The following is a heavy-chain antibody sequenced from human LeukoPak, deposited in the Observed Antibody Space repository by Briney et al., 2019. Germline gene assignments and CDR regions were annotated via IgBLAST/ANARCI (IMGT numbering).Heavy chain of an antibody. V-gene: IGHV3-23*01. CDR3: AKDTGSGYDYFSYYLDY. Sequence: GGSLRLSCAASGFTFSSYEMNWVRQAPGKGLEWVSGISGSGVSTYYADSVKGRFTISRDNSKNTLYLQMNSLRAEDTAVYYCAKDTGSGYDYFSYYLDYWGQGTLVTVSS. CDR1: GFTFSSYE. CDR2: ISGSGVST. J-gene: IGHJ4*02. D-gene: IGHD5-12*01.